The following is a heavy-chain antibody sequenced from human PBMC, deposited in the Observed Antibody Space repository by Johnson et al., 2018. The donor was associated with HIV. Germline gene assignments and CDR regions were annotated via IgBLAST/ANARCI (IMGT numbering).Heavy chain of an antibody. Sequence: VQLVESGGGLVKPGGSLRLSCAASGFTFSSHAMHWVRQAPGKGLEWVAVISYDGSSEYYADSVKGRFAVSRDNSRNTLYLQMNSLRAEDTALYYCARERVLGAFDIWGQGTMVTVSS. CDR2: ISYDGSSE. CDR1: GFTFSSHA. V-gene: IGHV3-30*09. CDR3: ARERVLGAFDI. J-gene: IGHJ3*02.